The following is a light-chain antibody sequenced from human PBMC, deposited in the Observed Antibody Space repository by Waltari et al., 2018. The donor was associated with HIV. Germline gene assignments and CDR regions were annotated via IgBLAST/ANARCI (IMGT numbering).Light chain of an antibody. CDR3: QSYDGTNWV. CDR1: SGSIGSAY. Sequence: NFVLTQPHSVSESPGKTVIIPCTRSSGSIGSAYVQWYQQRPGSSPSTVIYADYQRPSGVPDRFSGSVDSSSNSASLTISGLRSDDEADYYCQSYDGTNWVFGGGTKLTGL. CDR2: ADY. J-gene: IGLJ3*02. V-gene: IGLV6-57*01.